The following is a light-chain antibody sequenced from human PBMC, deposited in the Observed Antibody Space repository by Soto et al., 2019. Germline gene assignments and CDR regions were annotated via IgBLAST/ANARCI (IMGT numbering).Light chain of an antibody. CDR1: SSNIGSNT. J-gene: IGLJ2*01. CDR2: SNN. V-gene: IGLV1-44*01. Sequence: QSVLTQPPSASGTPGQRVTISCSGSSSNIGSNTVNWYQQLPGTAPKLLIYSNNQRPSGVPDRFSGSKSGTPASLAISGLQSEDEADYYCAAWDDSLNAYVVFGGGTKLTVL. CDR3: AAWDDSLNAYVV.